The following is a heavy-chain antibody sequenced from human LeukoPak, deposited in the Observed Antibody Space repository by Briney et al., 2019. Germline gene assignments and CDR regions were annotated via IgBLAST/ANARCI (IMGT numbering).Heavy chain of an antibody. V-gene: IGHV3-53*04. CDR2: IYSGGST. D-gene: IGHD4-17*01. Sequence: GGSLRLSCAASGFTFSNYAMSWVRQAPGKGLEWVSVIYSGGSTYYADSVKGRFTISRHNSKNTLYLQMNSLRAEDTAVYYCARDSRRAVTTLPGMDVWGQGTTVTVSS. CDR1: GFTFSNYA. J-gene: IGHJ6*02. CDR3: ARDSRRAVTTLPGMDV.